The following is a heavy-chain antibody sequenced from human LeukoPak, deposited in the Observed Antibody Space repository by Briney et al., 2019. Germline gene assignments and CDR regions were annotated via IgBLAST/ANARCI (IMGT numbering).Heavy chain of an antibody. CDR3: AKGFQYSYGFYYYYGMDV. CDR1: GGTFSSYA. Sequence: GASVKVSCKASGGTFSSYAISWVRQATGQGLEWMGWMNPNSGNTGYAQKFQGRVTMTRNTSISTAYMELSSLRSEDTAVYYCAKGFQYSYGFYYYYGMDVWGQGTTVTVSS. CDR2: MNPNSGNT. J-gene: IGHJ6*02. V-gene: IGHV1-8*02. D-gene: IGHD5-18*01.